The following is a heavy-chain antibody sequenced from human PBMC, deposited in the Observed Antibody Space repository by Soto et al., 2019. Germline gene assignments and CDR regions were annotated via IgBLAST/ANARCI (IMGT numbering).Heavy chain of an antibody. CDR2: ISGSGGST. V-gene: IGHV3-23*01. Sequence: GGSLRLSCASPDFTFTTSWINCVRQPPGKWLEWVSAISGSGGSTYYADSVKGRFTISRDNSKNTLYLQMNSLRAEDTAVYYCAKDLTYYYGSGSYFPFDYWGQGTLVTVSS. CDR1: DFTFTTSW. J-gene: IGHJ4*02. D-gene: IGHD3-10*01. CDR3: AKDLTYYYGSGSYFPFDY.